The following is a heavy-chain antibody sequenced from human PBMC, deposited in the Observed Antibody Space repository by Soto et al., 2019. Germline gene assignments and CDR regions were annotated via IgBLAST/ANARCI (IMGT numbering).Heavy chain of an antibody. V-gene: IGHV4-39*02. Sequence: SETLSLTCTFSGGSISNNYYYLGWIRQPPGKGLEWVGCIYYSGNAYYNPALESRVTISVDTSKTHFSLRLSPVTAADTAVYYCARASSRYGRGFDCYPAGPDYWGQGILVTVSS. J-gene: IGHJ4*02. D-gene: IGHD2-21*02. CDR2: IYYSGNA. CDR1: GGSISNNYYY. CDR3: ARASSRYGRGFDCYPAGPDY.